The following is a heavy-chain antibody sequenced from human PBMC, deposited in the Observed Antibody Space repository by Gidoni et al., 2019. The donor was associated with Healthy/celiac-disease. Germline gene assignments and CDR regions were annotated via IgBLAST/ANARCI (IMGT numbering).Heavy chain of an antibody. V-gene: IGHV3-9*01. CDR1: GFTFDDYA. CDR3: AKDITAQLGRGLKY. D-gene: IGHD2-21*01. CDR2: ISWNSGSI. Sequence: EVQLVESGGGLVQPGRSLRLSCAASGFTFDDYAMHWVRQAPGKGLEWVSGISWNSGSIGYADSVKGRFTSSRDNAKNSLYLQMNSLRAEDTALYYCAKDITAQLGRGLKYWGQGTLVTVSS. J-gene: IGHJ4*02.